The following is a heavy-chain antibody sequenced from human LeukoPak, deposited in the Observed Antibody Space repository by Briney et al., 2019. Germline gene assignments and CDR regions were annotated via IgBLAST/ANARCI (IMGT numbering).Heavy chain of an antibody. J-gene: IGHJ4*02. CDR3: ARHGLYGGYGRGFDY. Sequence: SETLSLTCTVSGGSISSYYWSWIRQPPGKGLEWIGYIYYSGSTNYNPSLKSRVTISVDTSKNQFSLKLTSVTAADTAIYYCARHGLYGGYGRGFDYWGQGTVVTVSS. CDR1: GGSISSYY. D-gene: IGHD5-12*01. CDR2: IYYSGST. V-gene: IGHV4-59*08.